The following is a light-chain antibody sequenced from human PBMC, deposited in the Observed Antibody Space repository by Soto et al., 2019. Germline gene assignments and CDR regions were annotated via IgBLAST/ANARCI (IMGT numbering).Light chain of an antibody. CDR3: SSYTSSSTHYV. J-gene: IGLJ1*01. CDR2: DVS. CDR1: SSDVGGYNY. Sequence: QSALTQPASVSGSPGQSITISCTGTSSDVGGYNYVSWYQQHPGKAPKLMIYDVSNRPSGVSNRFSGSKSGNTASLTTSGLQAGDEADYYCSSYTSSSTHYVFGTGTKLTVL. V-gene: IGLV2-14*01.